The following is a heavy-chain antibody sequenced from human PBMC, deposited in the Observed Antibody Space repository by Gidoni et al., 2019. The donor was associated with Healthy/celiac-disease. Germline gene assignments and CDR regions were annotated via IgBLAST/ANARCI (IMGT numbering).Heavy chain of an antibody. V-gene: IGHV1-2*02. CDR2: INPNSGGT. Sequence: QVQLVQSGAEVTKPGASVKVSCKASGYTFTGYYMHWVRQAPGQGLEWMGWINPNSGGTNYAQKFQGRVTMTRDTSISTAYMELSRLRSDDTAVYYCARDIVVVVAAEFGMDVWGKGTTVTVSS. D-gene: IGHD2-15*01. J-gene: IGHJ6*04. CDR3: ARDIVVVVAAEFGMDV. CDR1: GYTFTGYY.